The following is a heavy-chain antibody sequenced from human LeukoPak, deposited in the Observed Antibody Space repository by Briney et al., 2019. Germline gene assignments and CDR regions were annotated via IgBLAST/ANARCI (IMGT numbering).Heavy chain of an antibody. CDR3: AKGRPSCTTSNCYGTDV. V-gene: IGHV3-23*01. Sequence: GGSLGLSCSISGFTFTSYAMNWVRQAPGKGLEWVSAISGSGVSTYYADSVKGRFTISRDNSKSTVSLQMNSLRADDTAIYYCAKGRPSCTTSNCYGTDVWGQGTTVTVSS. CDR2: ISGSGVST. J-gene: IGHJ6*02. D-gene: IGHD2-8*01. CDR1: GFTFTSYA.